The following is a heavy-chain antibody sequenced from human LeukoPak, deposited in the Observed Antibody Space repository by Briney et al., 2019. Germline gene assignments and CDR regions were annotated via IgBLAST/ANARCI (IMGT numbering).Heavy chain of an antibody. D-gene: IGHD2-2*01. J-gene: IGHJ6*04. Sequence: SETLSLTCAVYGVSFSGYYWSWIRQPPGKGLEWVGEINHSGSTNYNPSLKSRVSISVDTSKNQFCLKLSSVTAADTAVYYCARGRGYCSSTSCYHLDVWGKGTTVTVSS. V-gene: IGHV4-34*01. CDR3: ARGRGYCSSTSCYHLDV. CDR1: GVSFSGYY. CDR2: INHSGST.